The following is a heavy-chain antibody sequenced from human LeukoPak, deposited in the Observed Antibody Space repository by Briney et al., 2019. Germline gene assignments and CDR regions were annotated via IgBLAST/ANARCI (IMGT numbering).Heavy chain of an antibody. V-gene: IGHV1-24*01. CDR1: GYTLTELS. CDR3: ATAGSSLWYFDY. D-gene: IGHD1-26*01. CDR2: FDPEDGET. Sequence: ASVTVSCTVSGYTLTELSMHWVRQAPGKGLEWMGGFDPEDGETIYAQKFQGRVTMTEDTSTDTAYMELSSLRSEDTAVYYCATAGSSLWYFDYWGQGTLVTVSS. J-gene: IGHJ4*02.